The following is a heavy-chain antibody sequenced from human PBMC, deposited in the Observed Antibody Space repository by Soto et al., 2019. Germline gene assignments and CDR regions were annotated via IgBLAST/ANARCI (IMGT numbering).Heavy chain of an antibody. V-gene: IGHV3-33*01. CDR1: GFTFSSDG. Sequence: QVQLVESGGGVVQPGRSLRLSCAASGFTFSSDGMHWVSQAPGKGLEWAAVIWYDGSNKYYADSVKGRFTISRDNSKNTLYLQMTSLRAEDTAVYYWARDRGFGELEGAPEGMDVWGQGTTVAVSS. CDR2: IWYDGSNK. D-gene: IGHD3-10*01. CDR3: ARDRGFGELEGAPEGMDV. J-gene: IGHJ6*02.